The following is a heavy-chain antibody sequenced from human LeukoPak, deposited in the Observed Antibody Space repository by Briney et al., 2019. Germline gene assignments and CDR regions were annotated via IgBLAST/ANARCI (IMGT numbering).Heavy chain of an antibody. Sequence: GGALRLSCAASGFTFSNYAMHWVRQPPGKGLEWVALMSYDGSNKFYADSVKGRFTISRDNPKSTLYLQMNSLRAEDTAVYYCAKEEVGAVAGRFDHWGQGTLVTVSS. V-gene: IGHV3-30-3*01. CDR1: GFTFSNYA. D-gene: IGHD6-19*01. CDR2: MSYDGSNK. CDR3: AKEEVGAVAGRFDH. J-gene: IGHJ4*02.